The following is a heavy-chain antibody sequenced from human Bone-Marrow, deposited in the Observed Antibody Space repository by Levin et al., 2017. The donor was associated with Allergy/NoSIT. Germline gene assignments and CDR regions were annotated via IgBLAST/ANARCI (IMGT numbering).Heavy chain of an antibody. CDR3: AGDRVGATHDAFDV. D-gene: IGHD1-26*01. CDR2: ITSGSGTI. J-gene: IGHJ3*01. Sequence: GGSLRLSCVASGFTLSTYNMNWVRQAPGKGLEWVSFITSGSGTIFYTDSVKGRFTISRDNPKNSLYLQMNSLRDEDTAVYYCAGDRVGATHDAFDVWGQGTMVTVSS. V-gene: IGHV3-48*02. CDR1: GFTLSTYN.